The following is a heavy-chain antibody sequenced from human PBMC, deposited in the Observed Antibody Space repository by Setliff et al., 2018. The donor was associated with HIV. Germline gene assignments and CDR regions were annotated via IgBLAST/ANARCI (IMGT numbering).Heavy chain of an antibody. J-gene: IGHJ4*02. CDR2: SHTYNGNV. Sequence: ASVKVSCKASGYTFTTSAISWVRQAPGQELQWMGWSHTYNGNVNYARKFRGRVTMTTDASTNTAFMELSNLRSDATAIYYCAREFSWSAFYFDSWGQGTQVTVSS. V-gene: IGHV1-18*01. D-gene: IGHD2-8*02. CDR3: AREFSWSAFYFDS. CDR1: GYTFTTSA.